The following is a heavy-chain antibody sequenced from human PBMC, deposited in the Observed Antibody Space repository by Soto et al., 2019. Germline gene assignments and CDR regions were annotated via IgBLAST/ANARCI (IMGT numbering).Heavy chain of an antibody. CDR3: ARTHLGWGWDYYYGTDV. J-gene: IGHJ6*02. V-gene: IGHV1-18*01. CDR1: GYTFTSYG. Sequence: GASVKVSGKASGYTFTSYGISWVRQSPEQGLEWMGWISAYNGNTNYAQKLQGRVTMTTDTSTSTAYMELRSLRSDDTAVYYCARTHLGWGWDYYYGTDVWGQGTTVTVSS. CDR2: ISAYNGNT. D-gene: IGHD2-21*01.